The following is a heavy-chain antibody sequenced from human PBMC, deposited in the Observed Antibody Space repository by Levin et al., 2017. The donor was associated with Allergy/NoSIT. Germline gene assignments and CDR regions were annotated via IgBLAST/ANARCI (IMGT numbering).Heavy chain of an antibody. CDR2: ITGSGGSK. D-gene: IGHD1-26*01. Sequence: GESLKISCAASGFSFSDYYMRWIRQAPGKGLEWVSHITGSGGSKYYADSVKGRFTISRDNAKTSLYLQMNSLRAEDTAVYYCVREGIVGAYDYWGQGTLVTVSS. CDR1: GFSFSDYY. V-gene: IGHV3-11*01. CDR3: VREGIVGAYDY. J-gene: IGHJ4*02.